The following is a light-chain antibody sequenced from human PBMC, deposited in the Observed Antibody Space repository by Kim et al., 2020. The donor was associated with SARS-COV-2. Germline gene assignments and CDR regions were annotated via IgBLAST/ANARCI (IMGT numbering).Light chain of an antibody. CDR3: QQRNNWPRT. J-gene: IGKJ2*01. CDR2: DAS. CDR1: QSISSD. Sequence: SVSPGEGATPSCRASQSISSDLAWYQQKPGQAPRLLIFDASNRATGIPVRFSGSGSGTDFTLTISSLEPEDFAVYYCQQRNNWPRTFGQGTKLEI. V-gene: IGKV3-11*01.